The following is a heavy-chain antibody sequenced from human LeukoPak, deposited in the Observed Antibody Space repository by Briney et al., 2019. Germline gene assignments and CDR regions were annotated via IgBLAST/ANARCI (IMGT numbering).Heavy chain of an antibody. CDR1: GGSINSYY. CDR2: IYYSGST. Sequence: PSETLSLTCTVSGGSINSYYWSWIRQPPGKGLEWIGYIYYSGSTNYNPSLKSRVTISVDTSKNQFSLKLSSVTAADTAVYYCASGPYCSSTSCYGWYVDYWGQGTLVTVSS. CDR3: ASGPYCSSTSCYGWYVDY. J-gene: IGHJ4*02. V-gene: IGHV4-59*01. D-gene: IGHD2-2*01.